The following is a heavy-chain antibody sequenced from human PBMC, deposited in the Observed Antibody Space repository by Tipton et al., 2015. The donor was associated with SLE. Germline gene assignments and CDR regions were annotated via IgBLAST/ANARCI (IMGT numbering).Heavy chain of an antibody. V-gene: IGHV4-30-4*01. CDR3: ARDVTGDGLD. J-gene: IGHJ4*02. CDR2: IYNSGNT. Sequence: TLSLTCTVSGGSISSGDYYWSWIRQPPGKGLEWIGYIYNSGNTHYNPSLKSRVSISVDKSKNHFSLRLTSVTAADTAVYYCARDVTGDGLDWGQGTLVTVSS. CDR1: GGSISSGDYY. D-gene: IGHD3-16*01.